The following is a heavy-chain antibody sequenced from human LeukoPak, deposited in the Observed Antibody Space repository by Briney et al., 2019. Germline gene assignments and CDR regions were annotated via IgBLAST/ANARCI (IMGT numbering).Heavy chain of an antibody. CDR1: GFTVSSNS. V-gene: IGHV3-53*01. CDR3: ARDPSHSSRGY. J-gene: IGHJ4*02. Sequence: GGSLRLSCAASGFTVSSNSMSWVRQAPGKGLEWVSFIYSGTIHYSDSVKGRFTISRDNSKNTLYLQMNSLRAEDTAVYYCARDPSHSSRGYWGQGTLVTVSS. D-gene: IGHD2-21*01. CDR2: IYSGTI.